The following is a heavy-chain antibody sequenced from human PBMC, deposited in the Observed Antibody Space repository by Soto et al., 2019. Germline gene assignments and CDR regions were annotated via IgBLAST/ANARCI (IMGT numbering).Heavy chain of an antibody. D-gene: IGHD3-22*01. CDR2: ISGSGGGT. V-gene: IGHV3-23*01. Sequence: GALRPSCAAFGFTFSSYAMGWVRQAPGKGLEWVSTISGSGGGTFYVDSVKGRFTISRDNSKNTLFLQMHSLRAEDTAVYYCAKAVVATTARGSDYWGQGTLVTVSS. CDR1: GFTFSSYA. J-gene: IGHJ4*02. CDR3: AKAVVATTARGSDY.